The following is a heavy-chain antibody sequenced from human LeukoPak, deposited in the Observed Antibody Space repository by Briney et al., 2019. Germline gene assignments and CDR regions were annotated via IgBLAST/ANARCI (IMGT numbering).Heavy chain of an antibody. V-gene: IGHV3-30*18. D-gene: IGHD6-13*01. J-gene: IGHJ6*02. Sequence: QPGGSLRLSCAASGFTFSSYGMHWVRQAPGKGLEWVAVISYDGSNKYYADSVKGRFTISRDNSKNTLYLQMNSLRAEDTAVYYCAKDFPDIAAAPLSGMDVWGQGTTVTVSS. CDR1: GFTFSSYG. CDR3: AKDFPDIAAAPLSGMDV. CDR2: ISYDGSNK.